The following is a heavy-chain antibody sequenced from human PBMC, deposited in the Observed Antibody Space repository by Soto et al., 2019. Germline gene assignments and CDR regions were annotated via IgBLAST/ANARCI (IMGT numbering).Heavy chain of an antibody. J-gene: IGHJ6*02. CDR2: IWYDGSNT. CDR1: GFSFSTYG. D-gene: IGHD6-19*01. V-gene: IGHV3-33*01. CDR3: ARFEAPLISSDNYHYVMDV. Sequence: QVQLVESGGGVVRPGRSLRLACAASGFSFSTYGMHWVRQAPGKWLQWVAVIWYDGSNTYYADSVKGRFTISRDNSKNTLYLQMTNMRVQDTAVYYCARFEAPLISSDNYHYVMDVWSQGTTVSVSS.